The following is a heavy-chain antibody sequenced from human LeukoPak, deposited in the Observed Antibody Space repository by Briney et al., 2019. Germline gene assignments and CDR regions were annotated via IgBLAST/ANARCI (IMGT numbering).Heavy chain of an antibody. Sequence: PSETLSLTCTVSGGSISSGGYYWSWIRQHPGKGLEWIGYIYYSGSTYYNPSLKSRVTISVDTSKNQFSLKLSSVTAADTAVYYCARHGPTYYYDSSGYSGVHFDYWGQGTLVTVSS. V-gene: IGHV4-31*03. CDR2: IYYSGST. CDR3: ARHGPTYYYDSSGYSGVHFDY. CDR1: GGSISSGGYY. J-gene: IGHJ4*02. D-gene: IGHD3-22*01.